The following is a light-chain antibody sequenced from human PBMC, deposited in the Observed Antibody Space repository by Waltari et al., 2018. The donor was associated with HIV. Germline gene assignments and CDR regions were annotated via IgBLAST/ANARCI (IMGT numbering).Light chain of an antibody. CDR1: QSLVHSDGKTY. CDR2: EVS. CDR3: MQSIQLPRT. J-gene: IGKJ1*01. Sequence: DVAMTQNRVSLSVTAGQPASISCRSSQSLVHSDGKTYFYWFLQKSGQPPQPLIYEVSNRFSGVPDRFSGSGSGTDFTLKISRVEAEDVGVYYCMQSIQLPRTFGQGTKVEIK. V-gene: IGKV2D-29*01.